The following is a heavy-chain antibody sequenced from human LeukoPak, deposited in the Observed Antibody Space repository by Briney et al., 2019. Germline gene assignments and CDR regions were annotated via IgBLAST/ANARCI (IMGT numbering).Heavy chain of an antibody. CDR2: INHSGST. D-gene: IGHD3-10*01. CDR1: GGSFSGYY. V-gene: IGHV4-34*01. Sequence: PSETLSLTCAVYGGSFSGYYWSWIRQPPGKGLEWIGEINHSGSTNYNPSLKSRVTISVDTSKNQFSLKLSSVTAADTAVYYCARRLMVRGVTDYWGQGTLVTVSS. J-gene: IGHJ4*02. CDR3: ARRLMVRGVTDY.